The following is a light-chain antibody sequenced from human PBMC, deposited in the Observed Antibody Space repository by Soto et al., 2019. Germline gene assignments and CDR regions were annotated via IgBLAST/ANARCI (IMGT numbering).Light chain of an antibody. CDR3: SSFAGSNIV. J-gene: IGLJ3*02. Sequence: QSALTQPPSASGSPGQSVTISCTGTSSDVGGYNYVSWYQQYPGKAPKLMIYEVSKRPSGVPNRFSGSKSGNTASLTVSGLHAEDEGDYYCSSFAGSNIVFGGGTKLTVL. CDR1: SSDVGGYNY. CDR2: EVS. V-gene: IGLV2-8*01.